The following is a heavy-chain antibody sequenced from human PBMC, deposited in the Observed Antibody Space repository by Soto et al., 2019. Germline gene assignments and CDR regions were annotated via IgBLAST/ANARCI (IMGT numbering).Heavy chain of an antibody. V-gene: IGHV1-69*13. CDR2: IIPIFGTA. D-gene: IGHD3-3*01. Sequence: SVKVSCKASGGTFSSYAISWVRQAPGQGLEWMGGIIPIFGTANYAQKFQGRVTITADESTSTAYMELSSLRSEETDVYYCASSSATRSNLEWLPDPRHNWFAPWGQGTMVTVSS. CDR3: ASSSATRSNLEWLPDPRHNWFAP. CDR1: GGTFSSYA. J-gene: IGHJ5*02.